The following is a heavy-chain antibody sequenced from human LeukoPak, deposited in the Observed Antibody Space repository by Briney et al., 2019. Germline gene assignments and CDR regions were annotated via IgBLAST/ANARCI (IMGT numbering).Heavy chain of an antibody. V-gene: IGHV1-18*01. J-gene: IGHJ4*02. CDR3: ARGAYYDILTGYYNFDY. D-gene: IGHD3-9*01. CDR1: GYTFTSYG. Sequence: ASVKVSCKASGYTFTSYGISWVRQAPGQGLEWMGWISAYNGNTNYAQKLQGRVTMTTDTSTSTAYMELRRLRSDDTAVYYCARGAYYDILTGYYNFDYWGQGTLVTVSS. CDR2: ISAYNGNT.